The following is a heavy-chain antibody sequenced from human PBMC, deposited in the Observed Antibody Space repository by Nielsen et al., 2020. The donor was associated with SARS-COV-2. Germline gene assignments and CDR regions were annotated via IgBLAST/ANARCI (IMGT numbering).Heavy chain of an antibody. CDR2: IKSKTDGATT. CDR1: GFTFTNAW. J-gene: IGHJ4*02. D-gene: IGHD6-19*01. V-gene: IGHV3-15*01. CDR3: AKEAAVAGHFDY. Sequence: GGSLRLSCAASGFTFTNAWMSWVRQTPGKGLEWVGRIKSKTDGATTDYAAPVKGRFTISRDDSRNTLLLQMNSLRAEDTAVYYCAKEAAVAGHFDYWGQGTLVTVSS.